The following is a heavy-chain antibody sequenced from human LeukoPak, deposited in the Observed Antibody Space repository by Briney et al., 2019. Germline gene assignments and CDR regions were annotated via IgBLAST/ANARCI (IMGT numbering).Heavy chain of an antibody. CDR3: ARRGYSYGRYYFDY. D-gene: IGHD5-18*01. CDR2: ISWNSGSI. J-gene: IGHJ4*02. V-gene: IGHV3-9*01. Sequence: PGGSLRLSCAASGFTFDDYAMHWVRQAPGKGLEWVSGISWNSGSIGYADSVKGRFTISRDNAKNSLYPQMNSLRAEDTALYYCARRGYSYGRYYFDYWGQGTLVTVSS. CDR1: GFTFDDYA.